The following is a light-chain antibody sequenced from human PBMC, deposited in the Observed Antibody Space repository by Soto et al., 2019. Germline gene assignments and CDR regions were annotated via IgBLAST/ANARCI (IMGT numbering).Light chain of an antibody. CDR1: SSDVGAYNL. CDR3: TSYEGGGKYV. CDR2: EVS. Sequence: QSVLTQPASVSGSPGQSVTISCTGTSSDVGAYNLVSWYQQYPGKAPKLMIYEVSNRPSGVSNRFSGSKSGNTASLTISGLQAEDEADYYSCTSYEGGGKYVFGTGTKVTVL. J-gene: IGLJ1*01. V-gene: IGLV2-14*01.